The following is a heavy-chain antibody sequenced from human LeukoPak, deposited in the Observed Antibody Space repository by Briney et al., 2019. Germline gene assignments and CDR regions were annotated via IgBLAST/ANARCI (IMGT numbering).Heavy chain of an antibody. V-gene: IGHV3-66*01. Sequence: GGSLRLSCAASGFTVSSNYMSWVRQAPGRGLEWVSVIYIGGSTYYADSVKGRFNISRANAKNSLYLQMNSLRAEDTAVYYCTISGYYYDSSGSWGQGTLATVSS. J-gene: IGHJ5*02. CDR3: TISGYYYDSSGS. CDR2: IYIGGST. CDR1: GFTVSSNY. D-gene: IGHD3-22*01.